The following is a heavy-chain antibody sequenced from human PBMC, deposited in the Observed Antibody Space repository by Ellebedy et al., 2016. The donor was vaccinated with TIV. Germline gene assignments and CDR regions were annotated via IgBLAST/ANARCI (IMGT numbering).Heavy chain of an antibody. J-gene: IGHJ6*02. V-gene: IGHV1-69*13. CDR1: GGTFSSYA. D-gene: IGHD1-1*01. Sequence: SVKVSXXASGGTFSSYAISWVRQAPGQGLEWMGGIIPIFGTANYAQKFQGRVTITADESTSTAYMELSSLRSEDTAVYYCARVAGTTGTAPYGMDVWGQGTTVTVSS. CDR2: IIPIFGTA. CDR3: ARVAGTTGTAPYGMDV.